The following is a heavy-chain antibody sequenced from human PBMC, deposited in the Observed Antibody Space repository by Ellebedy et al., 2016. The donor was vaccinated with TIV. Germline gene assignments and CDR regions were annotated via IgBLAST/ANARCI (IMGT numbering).Heavy chain of an antibody. CDR3: AREANWDIVVKGAFDI. J-gene: IGHJ3*02. CDR2: INHSGST. CDR1: GGSISSGGYY. Sequence: SETLSLTXAVSGGSISSGGYYWSWIRQPPGKGLEWIGEINHSGSTNYNPSLKSRVTISVDTSKNQFSLKLSSVTAADTAVYYCAREANWDIVVKGAFDIWGQGTMVTVSS. V-gene: IGHV4-34*01. D-gene: IGHD2-15*01.